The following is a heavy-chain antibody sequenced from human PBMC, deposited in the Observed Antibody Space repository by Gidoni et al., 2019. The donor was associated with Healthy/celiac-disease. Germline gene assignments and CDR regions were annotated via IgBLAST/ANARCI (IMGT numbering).Heavy chain of an antibody. CDR2: IIPGDSAT. D-gene: IGHD2-15*01. CDR3: ARQVPYCSGGSCYSEYYYYGMDV. V-gene: IGHV5-51*01. CDR1: GYSFTSYW. Sequence: EVQLVQPGAEVKKPGESLKISCKGSGYSFTSYWIGWVRRMPGKGLEWIGIIIPGDSATRYSPSFQGQVTISADKSISTAYLQWSSLKASDTAMYYCARQVPYCSGGSCYSEYYYYGMDVWGQGTTVTVSS. J-gene: IGHJ6*02.